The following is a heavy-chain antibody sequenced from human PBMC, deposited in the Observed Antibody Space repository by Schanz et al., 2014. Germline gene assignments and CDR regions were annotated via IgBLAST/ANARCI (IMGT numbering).Heavy chain of an antibody. Sequence: QVQLVQSGAEVKKPGASVKVSCKASGYTFTSYYMYWVRQAPGQGLEWMGVINPSGGSTIYAQKFQGTVTMTRDPSTSTVYMELSSLRSEDTAVYYCARGTRVRTTDFWSGLYYFDYWGQGTLVTVSS. J-gene: IGHJ4*02. V-gene: IGHV1-46*01. CDR2: INPSGGST. CDR3: ARGTRVRTTDFWSGLYYFDY. D-gene: IGHD3-3*01. CDR1: GYTFTSYY.